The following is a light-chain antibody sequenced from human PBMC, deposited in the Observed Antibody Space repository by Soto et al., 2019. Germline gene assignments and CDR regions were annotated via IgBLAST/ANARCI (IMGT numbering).Light chain of an antibody. J-gene: IGLJ1*01. CDR1: SSDVGGYNY. CDR3: SSHTSSLINYV. CDR2: EVS. V-gene: IGLV2-14*01. Sequence: QSALTQPASVSGSPGQSITISCTGTSSDVGGYNYDSWYQQHPGKAPKLMIYEVSNRPSGVSNRFSGSKSGNTASLTISGLQAEDEADYSCSSHTSSLINYVFGTGTKVTVL.